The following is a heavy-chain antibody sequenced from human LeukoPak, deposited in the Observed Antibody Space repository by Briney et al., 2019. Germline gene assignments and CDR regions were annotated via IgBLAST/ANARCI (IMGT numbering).Heavy chain of an antibody. D-gene: IGHD6-13*01. Sequence: GGSLRLSCAASGFTFSNYAMNWVRQAPGKGLEWVSAISGSGANTYYADSVKGRFTISRDNSKNTLYLQMNSLRPEDTAVYYCTKLYSSSWRDVDYWGQGTLVTVSS. V-gene: IGHV3-23*01. CDR2: ISGSGANT. CDR3: TKLYSSSWRDVDY. J-gene: IGHJ4*02. CDR1: GFTFSNYA.